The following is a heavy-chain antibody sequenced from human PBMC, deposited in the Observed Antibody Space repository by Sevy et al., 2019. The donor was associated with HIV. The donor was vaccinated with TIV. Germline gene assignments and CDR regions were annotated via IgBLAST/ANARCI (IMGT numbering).Heavy chain of an antibody. D-gene: IGHD6-13*01. CDR1: GFSFNRYG. J-gene: IGHJ4*02. V-gene: IGHV3-7*01. Sequence: GGSLRLSCVASGFSFNRYGMLWVRQAPGKGLEWVANINQDASVTYYADSVKGRFTISRDNARNLVSLQMNILRVEDTALYYCGRAIATPDSFWGQGTLVTVSS. CDR2: INQDASVT. CDR3: GRAIATPDSF.